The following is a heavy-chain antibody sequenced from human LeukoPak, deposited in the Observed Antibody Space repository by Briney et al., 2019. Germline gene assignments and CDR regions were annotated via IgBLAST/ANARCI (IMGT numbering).Heavy chain of an antibody. Sequence: EASVKVSCKASGYTFTSYDINWVRQATGQGLEWMGWMNPNSGNTGYAQKFQGRVTMTRNTSINTAYMELSSLTSEDTAVYYCARVTTVTRSPWSWGPKKIGQEVNWFDPWGQGSLVIVSS. CDR3: ARVTTVTRSPWSWGPKKIGQEVNWFDP. V-gene: IGHV1-8*01. CDR2: MNPNSGNT. CDR1: GYTFTSYD. J-gene: IGHJ5*02. D-gene: IGHD4-17*01.